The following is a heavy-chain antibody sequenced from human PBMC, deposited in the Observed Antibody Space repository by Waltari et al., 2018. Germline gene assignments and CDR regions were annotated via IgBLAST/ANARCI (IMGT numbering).Heavy chain of an antibody. CDR1: GFTFSSYA. Sequence: EAQLVESGGGLVQPGGSLRLSCAASGFTFSSYAMSWVRRAPGKGLEWVSSITASGDTTYYADSVKGRFTISRDNSKNTLYLQMNSLRAEDTALYYCAKDQVGSVTTFYYWGQGTLVSVSS. V-gene: IGHV3-23*04. J-gene: IGHJ4*02. CDR2: ITASGDTT. CDR3: AKDQVGSVTTFYY. D-gene: IGHD4-17*01.